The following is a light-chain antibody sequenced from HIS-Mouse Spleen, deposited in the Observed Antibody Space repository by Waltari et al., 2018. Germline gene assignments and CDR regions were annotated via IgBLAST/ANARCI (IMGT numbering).Light chain of an antibody. CDR1: STHVGSYNL. Sequence: ALTQPASVSGSPGQSITISCTGTSTHVGSYNLVPWYQPHPGKAPNLLIYEGSNRPSGVSNRFAGSKSGNTASLTISGLQAEDEADYYCCSYAGSSTWVFGGGTKLTVL. J-gene: IGLJ3*02. CDR3: CSYAGSSTWV. CDR2: EGS. V-gene: IGLV2-23*01.